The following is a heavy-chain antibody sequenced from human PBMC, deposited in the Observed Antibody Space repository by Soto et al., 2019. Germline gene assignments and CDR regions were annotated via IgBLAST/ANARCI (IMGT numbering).Heavy chain of an antibody. Sequence: QVQLVESGGGVVQPGRSLRLSCAASGFTFSSYAMHWVRQAPGKGLEWVAVISYDGSNKYYADSVKGRFTISRDNSKNTLHLQMNSLRAEDTAVYYCASLRDYGEHDYWGQGTLVTVSS. CDR2: ISYDGSNK. CDR3: ASLRDYGEHDY. CDR1: GFTFSSYA. J-gene: IGHJ4*02. V-gene: IGHV3-30-3*01. D-gene: IGHD4-17*01.